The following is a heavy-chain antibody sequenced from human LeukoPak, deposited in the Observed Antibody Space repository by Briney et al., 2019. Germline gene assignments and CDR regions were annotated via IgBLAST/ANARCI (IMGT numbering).Heavy chain of an antibody. J-gene: IGHJ4*02. V-gene: IGHV3-48*01. CDR2: ISSSSSTI. CDR1: GFTFSSYG. D-gene: IGHD7-27*01. CDR3: GRGHWGLDY. Sequence: VGSLRLSCAAPGFTFSSYGMTWVRQAPGKGLEWVSYISSSSSTIYYADSAKGRFTISRDNAKNSLYLQLNSLRAEDTALYYCGRGHWGLDYWGQGALVTVSS.